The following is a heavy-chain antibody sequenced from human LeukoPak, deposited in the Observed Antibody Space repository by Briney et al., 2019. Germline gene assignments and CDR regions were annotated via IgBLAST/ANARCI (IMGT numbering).Heavy chain of an antibody. CDR2: INSNSGST. CDR1: GYTFTDYY. V-gene: IGHV1-2*02. Sequence: ASVKVSCKASGYTFTDYYVHWVRQAPGQGLEWMGWINSNSGSTSYAQNFQGRITMTRDTSISTLYVELSSLRSDDTAVYYCARVRVYSSGWNFDYWGQGTLVTVSS. J-gene: IGHJ4*02. CDR3: ARVRVYSSGWNFDY. D-gene: IGHD6-19*01.